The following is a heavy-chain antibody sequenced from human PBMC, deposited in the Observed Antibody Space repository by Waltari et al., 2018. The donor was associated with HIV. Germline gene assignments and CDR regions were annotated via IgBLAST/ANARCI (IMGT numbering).Heavy chain of an antibody. CDR2: IYRGGST. CDR1: GFTVSRNY. V-gene: IGHV3-53*01. D-gene: IGHD3-10*02. Sequence: EVQLVESGGGLIQPGGSLRLSCAAFGFTVSRNYMSWVRQAPGKGLEWVSVIYRGGSTYYADSVKGRFTISRDNSKNTLYLQMNSLRAEDTTVYYCATEYYARAFDIWGQGTMVTVSS. CDR3: ATEYYARAFDI. J-gene: IGHJ3*02.